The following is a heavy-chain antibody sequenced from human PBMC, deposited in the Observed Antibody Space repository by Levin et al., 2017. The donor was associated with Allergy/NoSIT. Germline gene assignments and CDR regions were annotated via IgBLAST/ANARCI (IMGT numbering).Heavy chain of an antibody. J-gene: IGHJ6*02. CDR3: ARTGEQLEFHYYGMDV. D-gene: IGHD6-6*01. Sequence: ASVKVSCKASGYTFTSYDINWVRQATGQGLEWMGWMNPNSGNTGYAQKFQGRVTMNRNTSISTAYMELSSLRSEDTAVYYCARTGEQLEFHYYGMDVWGQGTTVTVSS. CDR2: MNPNSGNT. CDR1: GYTFTSYD. V-gene: IGHV1-8*01.